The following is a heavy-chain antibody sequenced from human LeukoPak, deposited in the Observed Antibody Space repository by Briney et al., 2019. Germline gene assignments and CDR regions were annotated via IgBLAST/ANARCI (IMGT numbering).Heavy chain of an antibody. J-gene: IGHJ3*02. CDR3: ARGYTAMI. V-gene: IGHV4-34*01. CDR2: INHSGST. D-gene: IGHD5-18*01. CDR1: GVSFSGYY. Sequence: SETLSLTCAVYGVSFSGYYWSWIRQPPGKGLEWIGEINHSGSTNYNPSLKSRVTISVDTSKNQFSLKLSSVTAADTAVYYCARGYTAMIWGQGTMVTVSS.